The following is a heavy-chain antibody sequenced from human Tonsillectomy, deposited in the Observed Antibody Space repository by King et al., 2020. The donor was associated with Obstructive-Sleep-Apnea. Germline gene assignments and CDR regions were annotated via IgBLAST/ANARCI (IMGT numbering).Heavy chain of an antibody. V-gene: IGHV3-30-3*01. D-gene: IGHD2-21*01. CDR2: ISYDGSNK. J-gene: IGHJ4*02. Sequence: VQLVESGGGVVQPGRSLRLSCAASGFTFSSYAMNWFRQAPGKGLEWVAVISYDGSNKYYEDSVKGRFTISRDNSKNTLYLQMNSLRAEDTAVYYCAREAGGYCFDYWGQGTLVTVSS. CDR3: AREAGGYCFDY. CDR1: GFTFSSYA.